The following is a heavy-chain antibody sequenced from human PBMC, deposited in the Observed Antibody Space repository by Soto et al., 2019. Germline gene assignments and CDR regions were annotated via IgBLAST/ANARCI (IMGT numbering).Heavy chain of an antibody. J-gene: IGHJ6*02. Sequence: PGGSLRLSCEVSGLTYSTAWMHWVRQAPGKGLVWVSSINRDGSVTNYADSVKGRFTISRDSAEKTLYLQINSLRADDTGVYYCAGDDIVVGPYMRIWGQGTTVTVSS. CDR2: INRDGSVT. CDR3: AGDDIVVGPYMRI. V-gene: IGHV3-74*01. D-gene: IGHD2-2*01. CDR1: GLTYSTAW.